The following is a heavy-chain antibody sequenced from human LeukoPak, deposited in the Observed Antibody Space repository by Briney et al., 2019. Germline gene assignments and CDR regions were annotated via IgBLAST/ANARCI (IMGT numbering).Heavy chain of an antibody. J-gene: IGHJ4*02. V-gene: IGHV3-30*04. CDR3: ASSSIRGVLKASLYY. CDR2: ISYDGSNK. CDR1: GFTFSSYA. D-gene: IGHD3-10*01. Sequence: GGSLRLSCAASGFTFSSYAMHWVRQAPGKGLEGVAVISYDGSNKYYADSVKGRFTISRDNSKNTLYLQMNSLTAEDTAVYCCASSSIRGVLKASLYYWGQGTLVPVPS.